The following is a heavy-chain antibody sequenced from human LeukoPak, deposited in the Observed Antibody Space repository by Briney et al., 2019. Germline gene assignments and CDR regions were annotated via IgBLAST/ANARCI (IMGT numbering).Heavy chain of an antibody. V-gene: IGHV1-3*01. CDR2: INAGNGNT. D-gene: IGHD2-15*01. Sequence: ASVKVSCKASGYTFTSYAMHWVRQAPGQRLEWMGWINAGNGNTKYSQKFQGRVTMTRNTSISTAYMELSSLRSEDTAVYYCARGLDIVVVVAARNYYYGMDVWGRGTTVTVSS. CDR3: ARGLDIVVVVAARNYYYGMDV. J-gene: IGHJ6*02. CDR1: GYTFTSYA.